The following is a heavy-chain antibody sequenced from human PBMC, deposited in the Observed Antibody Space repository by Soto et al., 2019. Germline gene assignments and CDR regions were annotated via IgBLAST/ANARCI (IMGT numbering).Heavy chain of an antibody. D-gene: IGHD1-26*01. J-gene: IGHJ6*02. Sequence: ASVKVSCKASGGTFSSYAISWVRQAPGQGLEWMGWINPNSGGTNYAQKFQGWVTMTRDTSISTAYMELSRLRSDDTAVYYCARAPWDYYYYGMDVWGQGTTVTVSS. CDR1: GGTFSSYA. CDR2: INPNSGGT. V-gene: IGHV1-2*04. CDR3: ARAPWDYYYYGMDV.